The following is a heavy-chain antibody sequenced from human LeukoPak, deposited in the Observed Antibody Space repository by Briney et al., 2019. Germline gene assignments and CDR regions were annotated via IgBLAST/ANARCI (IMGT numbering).Heavy chain of an antibody. CDR3: MSAHGY. CDR2: ILPGGKES. CDR1: GYSFSTNM. Sequence: GGSLTLSCLVSGYSFSTNMMTWVRQAPGKGLEWVATILPGGKESYRVDSVKGRFIISSDNAKNSLFLQMNSLRGDDTALYYCMSAHGYWGQGTLVTVSS. V-gene: IGHV3-7*01. J-gene: IGHJ4*02.